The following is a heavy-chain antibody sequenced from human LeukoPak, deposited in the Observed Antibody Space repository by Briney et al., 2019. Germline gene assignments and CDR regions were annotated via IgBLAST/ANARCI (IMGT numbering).Heavy chain of an antibody. CDR3: ARGRGYSKSYYYYYMDV. J-gene: IGHJ6*03. CDR1: GFTFSSYG. Sequence: PGGSLRLSCAASGFTFSSYGMHWVRQAPGKGLEWVAVISYDGSNKYYADSVKGRFTISRDNSKNTLYLQMNSLRAEDTAVYYCARGRGYSKSYYYYYMDVWGKGTTVTVSS. CDR2: ISYDGSNK. D-gene: IGHD5-18*01. V-gene: IGHV3-30*03.